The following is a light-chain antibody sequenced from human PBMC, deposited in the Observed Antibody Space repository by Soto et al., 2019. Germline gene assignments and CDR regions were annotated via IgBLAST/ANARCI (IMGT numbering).Light chain of an antibody. CDR1: QSVSSN. V-gene: IGKV3-15*01. J-gene: IGKJ3*01. CDR3: QQYNNWPPRFT. CDR2: AAS. Sequence: EIVMTQSPATLSVSPGERATLSCRASQSVSSNLDWYRQKPGQAPRLLIYAASARATGIPARFSGSGSGTEFTLTISSLQSEDFAVYYCQQYNNWPPRFTFGPGTKVDIK.